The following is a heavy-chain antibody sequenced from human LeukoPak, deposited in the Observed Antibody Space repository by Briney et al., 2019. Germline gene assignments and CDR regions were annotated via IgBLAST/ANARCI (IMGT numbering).Heavy chain of an antibody. CDR2: ISSSSTYI. CDR3: IAYCSGGSCFDY. V-gene: IGHV3-21*01. Sequence: GGSLRPSCAASGFSFSTYSMNWVRQAPGKGLEWVSSISSSSTYIYYADSLKGRFTISRDNAKNSLYLQMNSLRAEDTAVYYCIAYCSGGSCFDYWGQGTPVTVSS. CDR1: GFSFSTYS. D-gene: IGHD2-15*01. J-gene: IGHJ4*02.